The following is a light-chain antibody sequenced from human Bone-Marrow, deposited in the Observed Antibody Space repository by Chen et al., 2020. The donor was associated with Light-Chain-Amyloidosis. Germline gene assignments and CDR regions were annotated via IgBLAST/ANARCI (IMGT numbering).Light chain of an antibody. Sequence: SYELTQPPSVSVSPGSPARITCSGDDLPTRYAYWYQQKPGQAHVLVIHRDTGELSGIYKRFSGGSAGTTAALTINGVQAEDEADCHWRSADSSDTYELIFVGGTKLTVL. CDR1: DLPTRY. CDR2: RDT. CDR3: RSADSSDTYELI. V-gene: IGLV3-25*03. J-gene: IGLJ2*01.